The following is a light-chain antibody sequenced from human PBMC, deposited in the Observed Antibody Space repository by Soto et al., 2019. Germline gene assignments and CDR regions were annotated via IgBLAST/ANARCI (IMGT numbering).Light chain of an antibody. CDR3: QQYHNWPTWT. J-gene: IGKJ1*01. V-gene: IGKV3D-15*01. CDR2: DAS. Sequence: EIVLTQSPGTVSLSPGERATLSCRASQSVSSYLAWYQQKPGQAPGLLIYDASNRATGIPARFSGSGSGTEFTLTISSLQSVDSAVYYCQQYHNWPTWTFGQGTKV. CDR1: QSVSSY.